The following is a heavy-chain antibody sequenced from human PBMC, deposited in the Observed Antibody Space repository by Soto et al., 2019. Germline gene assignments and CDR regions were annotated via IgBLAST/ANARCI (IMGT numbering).Heavy chain of an antibody. CDR3: AKDPARIAVAGTGFDY. CDR1: GFTFSSYG. J-gene: IGHJ4*02. Sequence: GGSLRLSCAASGFTFSSYGVHWVRQAPGKGLEWVAVISYDGSNKYYADSVKGRFTISRDNSKNTLYLQMNSLRAEDTAVYYCAKDPARIAVAGTGFDYWGQGTLVTVSS. D-gene: IGHD6-19*01. CDR2: ISYDGSNK. V-gene: IGHV3-30*18.